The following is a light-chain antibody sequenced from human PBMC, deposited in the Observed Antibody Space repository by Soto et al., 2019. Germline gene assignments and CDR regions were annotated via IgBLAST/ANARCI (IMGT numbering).Light chain of an antibody. CDR3: AAWDDRLSGLV. Sequence: QSALTQPASVSGSPGQSITISCTGTSSDVGGYNHVSWYQQYPGKAPKLMIYGVTNRPSGVSNRFSGSKSGTSASLAISGLRSEDEADYYCAAWDDRLSGLVFGRGTKLTVL. CDR2: GVT. V-gene: IGLV2-14*01. CDR1: SSDVGGYNH. J-gene: IGLJ2*01.